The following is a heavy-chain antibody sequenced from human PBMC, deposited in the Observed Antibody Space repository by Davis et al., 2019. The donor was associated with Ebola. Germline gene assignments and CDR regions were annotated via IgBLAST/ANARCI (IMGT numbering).Heavy chain of an antibody. CDR1: GFTSAGYG. J-gene: IGHJ6*02. CDR2: INWNGGST. CDR3: ARDRAAAGAYYGMDV. D-gene: IGHD6-13*01. V-gene: IGHV3-20*04. Sequence: PGGSLRLSCAASGFTSAGYGMSWVRQAPGKGLEWVSGINWNGGSTGYADSVKGRFTNSRDNAKNSLYLQMNSLRAEDTALYYCARDRAAAGAYYGMDVWGQGTTVTVSS.